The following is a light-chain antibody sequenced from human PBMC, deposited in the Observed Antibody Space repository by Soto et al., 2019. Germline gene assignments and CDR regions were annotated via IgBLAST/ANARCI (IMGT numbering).Light chain of an antibody. J-gene: IGKJ1*01. Sequence: EIVLTQSPGTLSLSPGERATLSCRASQSVSSNLAWYQQQPGQAPRLLIYGASTRATGIPARFSGSGSGTEFNLTISSLQSEDFAVYYCQQYNNWPPGWTFGQGTKVDIK. CDR3: QQYNNWPPGWT. CDR1: QSVSSN. CDR2: GAS. V-gene: IGKV3-15*01.